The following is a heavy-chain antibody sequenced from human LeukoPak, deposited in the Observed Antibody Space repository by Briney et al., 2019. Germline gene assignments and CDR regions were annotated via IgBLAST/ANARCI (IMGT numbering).Heavy chain of an antibody. J-gene: IGHJ4*02. D-gene: IGHD3-22*01. CDR2: ISNSGST. CDR1: GGYVNRGTFF. CDR3: ARSPSGYRFDS. Sequence: PSETPSLTCAVSGGYVNRGTFFWTWIRKPPGKGLEWIGYISNSGSTNYHPSLKSRVTISSDTSKTQFTLKLTSVTAADTAVYYCARSPSGYRFDSWGQGTLVTVSS. V-gene: IGHV4-61*01.